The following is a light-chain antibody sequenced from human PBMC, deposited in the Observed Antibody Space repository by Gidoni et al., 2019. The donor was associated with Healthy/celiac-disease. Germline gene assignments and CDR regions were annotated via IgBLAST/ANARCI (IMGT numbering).Light chain of an antibody. CDR2: LGS. CDR3: MQALHTPRT. CDR1: QSLLHSTGYNY. J-gene: IGKJ1*01. V-gene: IGKV2-28*01. Sequence: IVMTQSPLSLPVTPGEPASISCRASQSLLHSTGYNYLVWYLQKPGPSPQLLIYLGSNRASGVPDRFSGSGSGTDFTLKISRVEAEDVGVYYFMQALHTPRTFGQGTKVEIK.